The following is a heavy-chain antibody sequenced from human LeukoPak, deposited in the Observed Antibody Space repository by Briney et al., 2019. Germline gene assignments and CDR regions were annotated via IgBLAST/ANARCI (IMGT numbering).Heavy chain of an antibody. CDR3: AREFGAYCGGDCYESQFDY. Sequence: ASVKVSCKASGYTFTGYYMHWVRQAPGQGLEWMGWINPNSGGTNYAQKFQGRVTMTRDTSISTAYMELSRLRSDDTAVYYCAREFGAYCGGDCYESQFDYWGQGTLVTVSS. J-gene: IGHJ4*02. CDR2: INPNSGGT. CDR1: GYTFTGYY. V-gene: IGHV1-2*02. D-gene: IGHD2-21*02.